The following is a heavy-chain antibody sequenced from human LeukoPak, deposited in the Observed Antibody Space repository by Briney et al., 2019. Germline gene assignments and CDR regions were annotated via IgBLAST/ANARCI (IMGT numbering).Heavy chain of an antibody. CDR1: GGSFSGYY. D-gene: IGHD3-9*01. J-gene: IGHJ4*02. CDR2: INHSGST. CDR3: ASPFDNFDY. Sequence: PSETLSLTCAVYGGSFSGYYWSWIRQPPGKGLEWIGEINHSGSTNYNPSLKSRVTISVDTSKNQFSLKLSSVTAADTAVYYCASPFDNFDYWGQGTLVTVSS. V-gene: IGHV4-34*01.